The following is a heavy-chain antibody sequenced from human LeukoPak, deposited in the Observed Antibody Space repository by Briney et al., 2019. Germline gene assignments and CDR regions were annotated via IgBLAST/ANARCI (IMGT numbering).Heavy chain of an antibody. CDR1: GFTFSSYA. Sequence: GGSLRLSSAASGFTFSSYAMSWVRQAPGKGLEWVSAISGSGGSTYYADSVKGRFTISRDNSKNTLYLQMNSLRAEDTAVYYCAKGTRSIAAAGTRFDYWGQGTLVTVSS. CDR2: ISGSGGST. V-gene: IGHV3-23*01. CDR3: AKGTRSIAAAGTRFDY. D-gene: IGHD6-13*01. J-gene: IGHJ4*02.